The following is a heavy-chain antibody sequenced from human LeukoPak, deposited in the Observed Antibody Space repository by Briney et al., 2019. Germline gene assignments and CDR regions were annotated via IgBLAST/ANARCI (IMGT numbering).Heavy chain of an antibody. Sequence: ASVKVSCKASGYTFTSYSMNWVRQAPGQGLEWMGWINPNSGGTNYAQKFQGRVTMTRDTSISTACMEPSGLRSDDTAVYYCAREDGYGYESWGQGALVTVSS. CDR2: INPNSGGT. D-gene: IGHD5-18*01. CDR3: AREDGYGYES. J-gene: IGHJ5*02. CDR1: GYTFTSYS. V-gene: IGHV1-2*02.